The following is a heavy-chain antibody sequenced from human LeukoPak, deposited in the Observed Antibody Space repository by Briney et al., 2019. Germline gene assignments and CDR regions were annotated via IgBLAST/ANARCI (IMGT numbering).Heavy chain of an antibody. CDR1: GGPVNSYY. Sequence: PSETLSLTCTVSGGPVNSYYWSWIRQPPGKGLEWIGYIYYSGNTNYNPSLESRVTISVDTSKNQFSLKLKSLTAADTAVYYCARDRSGSASYYDFDPWGQGTLVTVSS. CDR2: IYYSGNT. J-gene: IGHJ5*02. D-gene: IGHD1-26*01. V-gene: IGHV4-59*02. CDR3: ARDRSGSASYYDFDP.